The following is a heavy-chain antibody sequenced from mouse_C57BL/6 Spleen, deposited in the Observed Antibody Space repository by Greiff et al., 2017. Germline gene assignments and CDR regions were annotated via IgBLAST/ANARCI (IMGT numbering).Heavy chain of an antibody. CDR2: ISSGSSTI. CDR3: ARGGLLWYFDV. V-gene: IGHV5-17*01. Sequence: EVKLMESGGGLVKPGGSLKLSCAASGFTFSDYGMHWVRQAPEKGLEWVAYISSGSSTIYYADTVKGRFTISRDNAKNTLFLQMTSLRSEDTAMYYCARGGLLWYFDVWGTGTTVTVSS. J-gene: IGHJ1*03. CDR1: GFTFSDYG. D-gene: IGHD2-13*01.